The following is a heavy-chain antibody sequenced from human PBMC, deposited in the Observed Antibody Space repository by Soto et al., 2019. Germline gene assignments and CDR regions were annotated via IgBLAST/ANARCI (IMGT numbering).Heavy chain of an antibody. V-gene: IGHV4-34*01. CDR2: INHSGST. J-gene: IGHJ4*02. CDR3: ARGGTILNGYYTKSRNFDY. D-gene: IGHD3-9*01. Sequence: SETLPPTCPFYGGPFSGYYWIWIRQPPGKGLEWIGEINHSGSTNYNPSLKSRVTISVDTSKNQFSLKLSSVTAADTAVYYCARGGTILNGYYTKSRNFDYWGQGTLVTVSS. CDR1: GGPFSGYY.